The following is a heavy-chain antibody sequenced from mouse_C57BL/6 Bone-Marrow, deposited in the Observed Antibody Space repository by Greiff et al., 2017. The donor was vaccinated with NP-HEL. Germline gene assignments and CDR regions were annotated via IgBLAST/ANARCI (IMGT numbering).Heavy chain of an antibody. CDR1: GFTFSSYG. V-gene: IGHV5-6*01. J-gene: IGHJ2*01. CDR3: ARHYYSNYFDY. D-gene: IGHD2-5*01. Sequence: EAQRVESGGDLVKPGGSLKLSCAASGFTFSSYGMPWVRQTPDKRLEWVATISSGGSYTYYPDSVKGRFTISRDNAKNTLYLQMSSLKSEDTAMYYCARHYYSNYFDYWGQGTTLTVSS. CDR2: ISSGGSYT.